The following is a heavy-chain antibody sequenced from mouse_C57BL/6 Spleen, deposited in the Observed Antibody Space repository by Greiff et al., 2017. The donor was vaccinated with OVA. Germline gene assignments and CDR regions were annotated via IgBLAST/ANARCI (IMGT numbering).Heavy chain of an antibody. J-gene: IGHJ3*01. CDR2: IDPETGGT. Sequence: QVQLQQSGAELVRPGASVTLSCKASGYTFTDYEMHWVKQTPVHGLEWIGAIDPETGGTAYNQKFKGKAILTADKSSSTAYMELRSLTSEDSAVYYCTRGGLYDYGWFAYWGQGTLVTVSA. D-gene: IGHD2-4*01. CDR3: TRGGLYDYGWFAY. V-gene: IGHV1-15*01. CDR1: GYTFTDYE.